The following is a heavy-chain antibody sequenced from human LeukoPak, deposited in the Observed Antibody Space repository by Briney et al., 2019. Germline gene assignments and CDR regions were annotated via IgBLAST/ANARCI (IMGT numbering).Heavy chain of an antibody. D-gene: IGHD4-17*01. Sequence: GGSLRLSCAASGFTFSSYSMNWVRQAPGKGLEWVSYIGSSSSTIYYADSVKGRFTISRDNAKNSLYLQMNSLRVEDTAVYYCAREGLDYGDLYWGQGTLVTVSS. V-gene: IGHV3-48*04. CDR2: IGSSSSTI. J-gene: IGHJ4*02. CDR3: AREGLDYGDLY. CDR1: GFTFSSYS.